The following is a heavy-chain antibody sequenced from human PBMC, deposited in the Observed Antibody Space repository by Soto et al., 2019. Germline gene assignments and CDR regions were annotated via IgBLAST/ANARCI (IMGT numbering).Heavy chain of an antibody. J-gene: IGHJ6*02. CDR1: GDTFKNCV. CDR2: IIPLFGTT. CDR3: AAELGFGKLSVV. Sequence: QVQVVQSGVEVRRPGSSVKVSCKASGDTFKNCVISWVRQAPGQGLEWMGGIIPLFGTTDFAQRFQGRLTMTTDESTTTAYIEMSRLRSEDTATYYCAAELGFGKLSVVWGQGTKVIVSS. V-gene: IGHV1-69*01. D-gene: IGHD3-10*01.